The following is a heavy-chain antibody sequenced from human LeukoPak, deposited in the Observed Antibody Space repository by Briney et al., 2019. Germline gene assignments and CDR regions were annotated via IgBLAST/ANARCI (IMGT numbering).Heavy chain of an antibody. J-gene: IGHJ3*02. CDR3: AREGSSGRWYAFDI. Sequence: PGGSLRLSCAASGFTFSDYYMSWIRQAPGKGLEWVSYISSSGSTIYYADSVKGRFTISRDNAKNSLYLQMNSLRAEDTAVYYCAREGSSGRWYAFDIWGQGTMVTVSS. CDR2: ISSSGSTI. D-gene: IGHD6-19*01. V-gene: IGHV3-11*01. CDR1: GFTFSDYY.